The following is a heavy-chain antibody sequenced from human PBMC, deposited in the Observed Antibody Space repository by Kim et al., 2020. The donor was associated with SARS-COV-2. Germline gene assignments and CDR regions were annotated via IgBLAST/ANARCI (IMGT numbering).Heavy chain of an antibody. Sequence: YAQKFQERVPITRDMSTSTAYMELSSLRSEDTAVYYCSLPGWSGSSWFDPWGQGTLVTVSS. D-gene: IGHD3-3*01. V-gene: IGHV1-58*01. J-gene: IGHJ5*02. CDR3: SLPGWSGSSWFDP.